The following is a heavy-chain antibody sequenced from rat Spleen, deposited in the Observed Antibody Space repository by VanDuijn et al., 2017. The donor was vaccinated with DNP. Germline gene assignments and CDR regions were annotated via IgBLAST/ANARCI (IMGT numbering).Heavy chain of an antibody. CDR2: INPDGGNT. J-gene: IGHJ2*01. D-gene: IGHD1-11*01. CDR1: GFTFSDYA. V-gene: IGHV5S13*01. CDR3: AKAGGYSPWYFDY. Sequence: EVQLVESGGGLVQPGRSLKLSCAASGFTFSDYAMAWVRQAPKKGLEWVASINPDGGNTYYPDSVKGRFTISRDNAENTVYLQMDSLRSEETATYYCAKAGGYSPWYFDYWGQGVMVTVSS.